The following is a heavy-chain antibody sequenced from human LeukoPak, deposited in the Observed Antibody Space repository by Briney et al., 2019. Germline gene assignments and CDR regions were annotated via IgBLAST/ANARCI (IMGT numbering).Heavy chain of an antibody. J-gene: IGHJ4*02. CDR1: GGTFISYA. V-gene: IGHV1-69*05. CDR2: IIPIFGTA. Sequence: ASVKVSCKASGGTFISYAISWVRQAPGQGLEWMGRIIPIFGTANYAQKFQGRVTITTDESTSTAYMELSSLRSEDTAVYYCARDGYNYQGFDYWGQGTLVTVSS. D-gene: IGHD5-24*01. CDR3: ARDGYNYQGFDY.